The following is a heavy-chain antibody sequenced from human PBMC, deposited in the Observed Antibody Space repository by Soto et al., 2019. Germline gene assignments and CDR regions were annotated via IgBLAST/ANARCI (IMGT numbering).Heavy chain of an antibody. CDR3: ARDGYYYDSSGYQSVYYFDY. J-gene: IGHJ4*02. D-gene: IGHD3-22*01. CDR1: GGSISSYY. CDR2: IYFSGST. V-gene: IGHV4-59*01. Sequence: SETLSLTCTVSGGSISSYYWSWIRQPPGKGLEWIGYIYFSGSTNYNPSLKSRVTISVDTSKNQFSLKLSSVTATDTAVYYCARDGYYYDSSGYQSVYYFDYWGQGTRVTVSS.